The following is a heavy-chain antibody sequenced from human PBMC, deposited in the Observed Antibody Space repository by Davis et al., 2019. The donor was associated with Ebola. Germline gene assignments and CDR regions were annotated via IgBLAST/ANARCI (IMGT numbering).Heavy chain of an antibody. D-gene: IGHD6-19*01. Sequence: GESLKTPGACLALHCRKYATSWHRQVPAEGLEWVSGVRGSGRYAHYAESMNGRFTISRDNSKNTLYLQMNSLRAEDTAVYFCAKRRVSGLTAVAGAFYSWGQGTLVTVPS. CDR3: AKRRVSGLTAVAGAFYS. CDR2: VRGSGRYA. V-gene: IGHV3-23*01. CDR1: ALHCRKYA. J-gene: IGHJ4*02.